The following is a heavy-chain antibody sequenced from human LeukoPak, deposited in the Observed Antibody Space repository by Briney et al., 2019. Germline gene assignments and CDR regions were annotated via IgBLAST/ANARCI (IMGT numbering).Heavy chain of an antibody. CDR1: GGSISSGDYY. CDR2: IYYRGST. V-gene: IGHV4-30-4*08. D-gene: IGHD4-17*01. J-gene: IGHJ3*02. Sequence: PSETLSLTCTVSGGSISSGDYYWSWIRQPPGKGLEWIGYIYYRGSTYYNPSLKSRVTISVDTSKNQFSLKLSSVTAADTAVYYCAREFLRVNAFDIWGQGTMVTVS. CDR3: AREFLRVNAFDI.